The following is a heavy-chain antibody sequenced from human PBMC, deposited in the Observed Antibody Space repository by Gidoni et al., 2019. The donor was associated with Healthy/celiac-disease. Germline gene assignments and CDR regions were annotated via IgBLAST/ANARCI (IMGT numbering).Heavy chain of an antibody. CDR1: GFTFSSYW. J-gene: IGHJ4*02. V-gene: IGHV3-7*03. D-gene: IGHD6-19*01. Sequence: VQPVESGGGWVQPGGSLSLPCAASGFTFSSYWMSWVRQAPGKGLGWVANIKQGGSEKYYVDYVKGRFTISRDNAKNSLYLQMNSLRAEDTAVYYCARDRYSSGWGALDYWGQGTLVTVSS. CDR2: IKQGGSEK. CDR3: ARDRYSSGWGALDY.